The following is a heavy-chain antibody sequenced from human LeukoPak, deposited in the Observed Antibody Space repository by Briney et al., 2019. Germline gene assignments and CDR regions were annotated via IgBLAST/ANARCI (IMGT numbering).Heavy chain of an antibody. V-gene: IGHV1-69*13. CDR3: AFSSASLYVERSGYFDY. CDR2: IIPIFGTA. CDR1: GGTFSSYA. Sequence: SVKVSCKASGGTFSSYAISWVRQAPGQGLEWMGGIIPIFGTANYAQKFQGRVTITADESTSTAYMELSSLRSEDTAVYYCAFSSASLYVERSGYFDYWGQGTLVTVSS. J-gene: IGHJ4*02. D-gene: IGHD3-16*01.